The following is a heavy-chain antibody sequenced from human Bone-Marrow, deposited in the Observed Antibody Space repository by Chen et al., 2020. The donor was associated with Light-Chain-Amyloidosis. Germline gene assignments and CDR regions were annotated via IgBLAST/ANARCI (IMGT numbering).Heavy chain of an antibody. CDR2: LNEDGSVV. CDR1: GFNFSKYW. Sequence: VQLVGSGGGLVQPGGSLRPSCAAPGFNFSKYWMHWVRQAPGKGPVWVSRLNEDGSVVTYADSVQGRFTISRDNAKNTMYLQMYSLRAEDTAVYYCVRDLVGGEDYWGQGTRVTVSS. CDR3: VRDLVGGEDY. J-gene: IGHJ4*02. D-gene: IGHD2-15*01. V-gene: IGHV3-74*02.